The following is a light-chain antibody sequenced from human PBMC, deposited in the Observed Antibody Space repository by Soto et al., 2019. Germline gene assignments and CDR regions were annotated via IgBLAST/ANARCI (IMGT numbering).Light chain of an antibody. Sequence: QSVLTQPPSASGTPGQTIAISCSGGGSNIGSHTVNWYQQLPGTAPRLLIYSNTQLPSGVPDRFSGSKSGTSASLAISGLQSEYEGDYYCAAWDDSLNGVVFGGGTKLTVL. CDR2: SNT. CDR3: AAWDDSLNGVV. J-gene: IGLJ2*01. V-gene: IGLV1-44*01. CDR1: GSNIGSHT.